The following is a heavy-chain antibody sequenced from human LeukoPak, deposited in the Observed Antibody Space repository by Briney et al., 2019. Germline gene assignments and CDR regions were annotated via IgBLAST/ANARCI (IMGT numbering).Heavy chain of an antibody. Sequence: SETLSLTCAVYGGSFSGYYWSWIRQPPGKGLEWIGEINHSGSTNYNPSLKSRVTISVDTSKNQFSLKLSSVTAADTAVYYCARDGHAPNSPYYFESWGQGTLVTVSS. CDR3: ARDGHAPNSPYYFES. CDR2: INHSGST. CDR1: GGSFSGYY. V-gene: IGHV4-34*01. J-gene: IGHJ4*02. D-gene: IGHD2-21*01.